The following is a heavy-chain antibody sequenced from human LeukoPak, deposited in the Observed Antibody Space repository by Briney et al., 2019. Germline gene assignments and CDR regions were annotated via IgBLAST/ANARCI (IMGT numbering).Heavy chain of an antibody. D-gene: IGHD3-3*01. CDR3: ARARGGLRFFAGPRCDAFNF. Sequence: ASVKVSCKASGYTFTSYYMHWVRQAPGQGLEWMGIINPSGGSTSYAQKFQGRVTMTRDTSTSTVYMELSSLRSEDTAVYYCARARGGLRFFAGPRCDAFNFWAQGKMVTVSS. CDR2: INPSGGST. CDR1: GYTFTSYY. V-gene: IGHV1-46*01. J-gene: IGHJ3*01.